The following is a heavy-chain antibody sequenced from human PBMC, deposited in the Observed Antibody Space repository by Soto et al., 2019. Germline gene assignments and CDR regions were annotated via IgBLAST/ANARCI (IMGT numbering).Heavy chain of an antibody. Sequence: SETLSLTCAVYGGSFSGYYWSWIRQPPGKGLEWIGEINHSGSTNYNPSLKSRVTISVDTSKNQFSLKLSSVTAADTAVYYCARGYSNFYYYYGMDVWGQGTTVTVSS. J-gene: IGHJ6*02. V-gene: IGHV4-34*01. CDR1: GGSFSGYY. CDR3: ARGYSNFYYYYGMDV. CDR2: INHSGST. D-gene: IGHD4-4*01.